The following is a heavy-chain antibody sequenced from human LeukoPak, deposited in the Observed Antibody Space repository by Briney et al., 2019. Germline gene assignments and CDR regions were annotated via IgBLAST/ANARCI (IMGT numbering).Heavy chain of an antibody. CDR2: ISSSGSTI. Sequence: GGSLRLSCAASGFTFSDYYMSWIRQALGKGLEWVSYISSSGSTIYYADSVKGRFTISRDNAKNSLYLQMNSLRAEDTAVYYCARVAAQGKIRLFDYWGQGTLVTVSS. J-gene: IGHJ4*02. CDR3: ARVAAQGKIRLFDY. D-gene: IGHD6-13*01. V-gene: IGHV3-11*04. CDR1: GFTFSDYY.